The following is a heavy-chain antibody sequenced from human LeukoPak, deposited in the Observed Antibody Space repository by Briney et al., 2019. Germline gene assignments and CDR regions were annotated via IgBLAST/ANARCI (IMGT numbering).Heavy chain of an antibody. D-gene: IGHD3-10*01. CDR1: GYTFTGYY. V-gene: IGHV1-8*02. CDR3: ARKFLGSRGYYFDY. Sequence: ASVKVSCKASGYTFTGYYMRWVRQAPGQGLEWMGWMNPNTGNTGYAQKFQGRVTMTRNTSIRTAYMELSSLRSEDTAVYYCARKFLGSRGYYFDYWGQGTLVTVSS. J-gene: IGHJ4*02. CDR2: MNPNTGNT.